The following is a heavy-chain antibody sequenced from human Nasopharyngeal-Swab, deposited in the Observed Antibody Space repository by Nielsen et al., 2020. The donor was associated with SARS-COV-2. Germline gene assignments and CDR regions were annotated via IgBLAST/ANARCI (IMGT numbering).Heavy chain of an antibody. CDR2: INSDGSST. Sequence: ETLSLTCAASGFTFSSYWMHWVRQAPGKGLVWVSRINSDGSSTSYADSVKGRFTISRDNAKNTLYLQMNSLRAEDTAVYYCARDLRDGYNLGYYYYGMDVWGQGTTVTVSS. CDR3: ARDLRDGYNLGYYYYGMDV. CDR1: GFTFSSYW. J-gene: IGHJ6*02. D-gene: IGHD5-24*01. V-gene: IGHV3-74*01.